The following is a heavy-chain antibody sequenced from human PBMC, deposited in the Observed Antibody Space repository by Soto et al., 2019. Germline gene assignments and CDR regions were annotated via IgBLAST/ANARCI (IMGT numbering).Heavy chain of an antibody. CDR2: ISAYNGNT. D-gene: IGHD6-19*01. J-gene: IGHJ4*02. CDR3: ATIAVAGTSHDY. Sequence: QVQLVQSGSEEKKPGASVKVSCKASGYTFSSYGISWVRQAPGQGLEWMGWISAYNGNTNYAQKLQGRVTKTTDTSTCIAYVELRSVRSDDTAVYYCATIAVAGTSHDYCGQGTLVTVSS. CDR1: GYTFSSYG. V-gene: IGHV1-18*01.